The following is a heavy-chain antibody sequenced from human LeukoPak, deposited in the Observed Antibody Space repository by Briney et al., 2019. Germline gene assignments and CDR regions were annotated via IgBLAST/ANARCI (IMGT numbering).Heavy chain of an antibody. Sequence: PGGSLRLSCAASAFTFSIYEMNSVRQAPGKGLEWVSYISSGGTTIYYADSVKGRFTISRDNAKNSLYLQMNSLRAEDTAVYYCARTSYSGGWYFFDYWGQGTLGTVSS. V-gene: IGHV3-48*03. CDR2: ISSGGTTI. D-gene: IGHD6-19*01. J-gene: IGHJ4*02. CDR3: ARTSYSGGWYFFDY. CDR1: AFTFSIYE.